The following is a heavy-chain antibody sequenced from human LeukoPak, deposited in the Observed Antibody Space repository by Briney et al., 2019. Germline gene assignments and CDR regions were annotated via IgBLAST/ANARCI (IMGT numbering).Heavy chain of an antibody. J-gene: IGHJ4*02. V-gene: IGHV4-4*07. CDR2: IYSTGST. D-gene: IGHD6-19*01. Sequence: SETLSLTCTASGGSISSSSWSWIRQPAGKELERIGRIYSTGSTNYSPSLKSRVTMSVDTSKNQFSLKLSSVTAADTAVYYCARANPLAGRGEFDYWGQGTLVTVSS. CDR1: GGSISSSS. CDR3: ARANPLAGRGEFDY.